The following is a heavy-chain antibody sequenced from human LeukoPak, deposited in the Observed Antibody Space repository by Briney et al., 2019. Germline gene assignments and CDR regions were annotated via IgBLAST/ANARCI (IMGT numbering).Heavy chain of an antibody. V-gene: IGHV4-31*03. CDR2: IYYSGST. Sequence: SETLSLTCTVSGGSISSGGYYWSWIRQHPGKGLEWIGYIYYSGSTYYNPSLKSRVTISVDTSKNQFSLKLSSVTAADTAVYYCARPGFETGYSSSWDAFDIWGQGTMVTVSS. CDR1: GGSISSGGYY. CDR3: ARPGFETGYSSSWDAFDI. J-gene: IGHJ3*02. D-gene: IGHD6-13*01.